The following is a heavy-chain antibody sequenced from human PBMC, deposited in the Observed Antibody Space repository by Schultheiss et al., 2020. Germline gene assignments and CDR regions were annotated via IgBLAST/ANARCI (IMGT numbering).Heavy chain of an antibody. CDR1: GFTFSSYG. Sequence: GGSLRLSCAASGFTFSSYGMHWVRQAPGKGLEWVSGISWNSGSIGYADSVKGRFTNSRDNAKNSLYLQMNSLRAEDTAVYYCARDGLEEGYCSSTSCGRGDWFDPWGQGTLVTVSS. CDR2: ISWNSGSI. V-gene: IGHV3-9*01. CDR3: ARDGLEEGYCSSTSCGRGDWFDP. J-gene: IGHJ5*02. D-gene: IGHD2-2*01.